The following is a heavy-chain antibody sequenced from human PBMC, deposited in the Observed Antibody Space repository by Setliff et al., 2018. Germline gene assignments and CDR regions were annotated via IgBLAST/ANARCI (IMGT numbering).Heavy chain of an antibody. D-gene: IGHD3-3*01. Sequence: ASETLSLTCTVPGYSISSGYYWGWIRQPPGKGLEWIGNMYQSGTTYYNAALQSRVTLSIDTSKNHFSLKVSSVTAADTAVYYCARAASGNSKYYFDYWGQGTLVTVS. V-gene: IGHV4-38-2*02. CDR3: ARAASGNSKYYFDY. J-gene: IGHJ4*02. CDR1: GYSISSGYY. CDR2: MYQSGTT.